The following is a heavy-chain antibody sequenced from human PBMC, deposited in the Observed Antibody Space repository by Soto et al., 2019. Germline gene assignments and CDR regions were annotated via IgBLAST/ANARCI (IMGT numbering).Heavy chain of an antibody. CDR1: GYNFITYW. V-gene: IGHV5-51*01. Sequence: GESLKISCKGSGYNFITYWIGWVRQMPGKGLECMGIIYPGDSDTRYSPSFQGQVTISADKSISTAYLQWSSLKASDTAMYYCAGGGVRGVITRTRDYYGMDVWGQGTTVTVSS. J-gene: IGHJ6*02. CDR2: IYPGDSDT. D-gene: IGHD3-10*01. CDR3: AGGGVRGVITRTRDYYGMDV.